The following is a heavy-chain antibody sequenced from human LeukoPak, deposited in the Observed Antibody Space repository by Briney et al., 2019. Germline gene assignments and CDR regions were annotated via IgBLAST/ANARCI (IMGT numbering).Heavy chain of an antibody. CDR1: GFTFSSYG. D-gene: IGHD4-17*01. J-gene: IGHJ5*02. CDR3: AREISGANWFDP. CDR2: IRYDGSNK. Sequence: GGSLRLSCAASGFTFSSYGMHWVRQAPGKGLEWVAFIRYDGSNKYYADSVKGRFTISRDNSKNTLYLQMNSLRAEDTAVYYCAREISGANWFDPWGQGTLVTVSS. V-gene: IGHV3-30*02.